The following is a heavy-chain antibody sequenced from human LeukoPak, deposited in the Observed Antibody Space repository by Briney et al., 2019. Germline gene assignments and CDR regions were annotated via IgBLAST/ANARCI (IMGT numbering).Heavy chain of an antibody. CDR3: ARGRDGYTPDAFDI. Sequence: PGGSLRLSCAASGFTFSSYGMHWVRQAPGKGLEWVAFIRYDGSNKYYADSVKGRFTISRDNSKNTLYLQMNSLRAEDTAVYYCARGRDGYTPDAFDIWGQGTMVTVSS. D-gene: IGHD5-24*01. CDR1: GFTFSSYG. CDR2: IRYDGSNK. J-gene: IGHJ3*02. V-gene: IGHV3-30*02.